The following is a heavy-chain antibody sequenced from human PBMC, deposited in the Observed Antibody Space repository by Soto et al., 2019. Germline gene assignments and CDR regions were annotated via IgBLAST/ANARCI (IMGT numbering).Heavy chain of an antibody. CDR2: IYTSGST. J-gene: IGHJ4*02. Sequence: SETLSLTCTVSGGSISDYYWSWIRQPAGKGLEWIGRIYTSGSTNYNPSLKSRVTMSVGTSKNQFSLKLSSVTAADTAVYYCARDSAPRAFDYWGQGTLVTVSS. CDR3: ARDSAPRAFDY. CDR1: GGSISDYY. V-gene: IGHV4-4*07.